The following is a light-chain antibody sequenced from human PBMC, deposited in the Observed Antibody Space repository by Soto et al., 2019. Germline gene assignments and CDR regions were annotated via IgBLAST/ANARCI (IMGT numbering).Light chain of an antibody. CDR3: QQYNNWWT. V-gene: IGKV3-15*01. CDR2: GAS. CDR1: QSVSSN. Sequence: EVVMTQSPATLSVSPGARAPLSCRASQSVSSNLAWYQQKPGQAPRLLIYGASTRATGIPTRFSGSGSGTDFTLTISSLQSEDFAVYYCQQYNNWWTFGHGTKVDI. J-gene: IGKJ1*01.